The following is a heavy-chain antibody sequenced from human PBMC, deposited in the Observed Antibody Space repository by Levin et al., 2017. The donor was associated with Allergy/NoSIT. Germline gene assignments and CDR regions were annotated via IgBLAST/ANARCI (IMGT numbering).Heavy chain of an antibody. J-gene: IGHJ4*02. CDR1: GGSTTSNNW. Sequence: SETLSLTCAVSGGSTTSNNWWSWVRQPPGKGLEWMGEIYHVGGTNYNPSFEGRITMSVDNSKNQVSLRLSSVTAADTAIYFCAREAGAATFKGFDYWVPGIPVTVSS. CDR2: IYHVGGT. CDR3: AREAGAATFKGFDY. V-gene: IGHV4-4*02. D-gene: IGHD6-25*01.